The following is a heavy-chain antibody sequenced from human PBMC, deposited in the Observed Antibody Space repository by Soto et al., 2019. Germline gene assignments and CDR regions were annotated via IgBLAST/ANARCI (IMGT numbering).Heavy chain of an antibody. CDR3: ASGTNGANSP. Sequence: QVQLQESGPGLVKPSGTLSLTCAVSGGSISSSNWWSWVRQPPGKGLEWIGEIYHSGSTNYNPSLKXXVXVXXDKSKNQFSLKLSSVTAADTAVYYCASGTNGANSPWGQGTLVTVSS. CDR1: GGSISSSNW. V-gene: IGHV4-4*02. D-gene: IGHD1-26*01. CDR2: IYHSGST. J-gene: IGHJ5*02.